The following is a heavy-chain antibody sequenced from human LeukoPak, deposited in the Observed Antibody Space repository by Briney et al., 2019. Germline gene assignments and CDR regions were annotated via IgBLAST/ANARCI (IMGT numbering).Heavy chain of an antibody. CDR2: INHSGST. V-gene: IGHV4-34*01. CDR3: ARDPNILMGANFHS. CDR1: GGSFSGYY. Sequence: SETLSLTCAVYGGSFSGYYWSWIRQPPGKGLEWIGEINHSGSTNYNPSLKSRVTISVDTSKNQFSLKLSSVTAADTAVYYCARDPNILMGANFHSWGQGTLVTVSS. J-gene: IGHJ4*02. D-gene: IGHD1-26*01.